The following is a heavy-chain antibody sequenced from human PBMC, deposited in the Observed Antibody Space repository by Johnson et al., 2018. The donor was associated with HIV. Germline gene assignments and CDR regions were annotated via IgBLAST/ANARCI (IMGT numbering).Heavy chain of an antibody. V-gene: IGHV3-7*02. J-gene: IGHJ3*02. CDR2: IKQDGSEK. CDR1: GFTFDSYW. Sequence: VQLVEFGGGLVKPGWSLRLSCAASGFTFDSYWMSWVRQAPGKGLEWVANIKQDGSEKYYVDSVKGRFTISRDNAKNSLYLQMNSLRAEDTAVYYCARVRGSGSYYAPEAFDIWGQGTMVTVSS. CDR3: ARVRGSGSYYAPEAFDI. D-gene: IGHD3-10*01.